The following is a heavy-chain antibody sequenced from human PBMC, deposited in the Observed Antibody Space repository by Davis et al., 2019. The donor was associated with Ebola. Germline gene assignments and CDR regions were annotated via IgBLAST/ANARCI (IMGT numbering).Heavy chain of an antibody. J-gene: IGHJ4*02. CDR2: IQYDASAQ. CDR3: ARIPRDYSFCG. V-gene: IGHV3-33*05. D-gene: IGHD4-11*01. Sequence: PGGSLRLSCAASGFTFTNFGMHWVRQAPGKGLEWVAFIQYDASAQYYADSLKGRFTISRDNAKNSLYLQMDSLRAEDTAVYFCARIPRDYSFCGWGQGTLVTVSS. CDR1: GFTFTNFG.